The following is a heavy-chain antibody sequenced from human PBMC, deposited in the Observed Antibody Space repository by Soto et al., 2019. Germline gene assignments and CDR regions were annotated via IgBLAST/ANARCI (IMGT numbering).Heavy chain of an antibody. Sequence: ASVKVSCKASGYTFTSYYMRWVRQAPGQGLEWMGIINPSGGSTSYAQKFQGRVTMTRNTSISTAYMELSSLRSEDTAVYYCARVLDYGDYAWGQGTLVTVSS. CDR1: GYTFTSYY. V-gene: IGHV1-46*01. D-gene: IGHD4-17*01. CDR2: INPSGGST. CDR3: ARVLDYGDYA. J-gene: IGHJ4*02.